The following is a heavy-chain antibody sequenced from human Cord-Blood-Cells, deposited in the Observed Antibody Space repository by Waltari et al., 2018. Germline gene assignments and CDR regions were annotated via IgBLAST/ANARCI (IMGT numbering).Heavy chain of an antibody. J-gene: IGHJ5*02. CDR3: AREYCTGGVCLNWFDP. CDR1: GFTFSSYS. Sequence: GLVKPGGSLRLSCAASGFTFSSYSMNWVRQAPGKGLEWVSSISSSSSYIYYADSVKGRFTISRDNAKNSLYLQMNSLRAEDTAVYYCAREYCTGGVCLNWFDPWGQGTLVTVSS. CDR2: ISSSSSYI. D-gene: IGHD2-8*02. V-gene: IGHV3-21*01.